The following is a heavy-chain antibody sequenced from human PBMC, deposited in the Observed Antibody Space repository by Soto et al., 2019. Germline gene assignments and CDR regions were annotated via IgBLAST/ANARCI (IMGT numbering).Heavy chain of an antibody. D-gene: IGHD5-12*01. CDR3: ARGQEGIVATH. Sequence: QVQLQQWGAGLLKPSETLSLTCAVNGGSLTGYYWSWIRQPPGKGLEWIGEIKDGGSTNYSPSLRSRVTTSADTSKNQFSLRLNSVTAADTAVYFCARGQEGIVATHWDQGTLVTVSS. CDR2: IKDGGST. V-gene: IGHV4-34*01. CDR1: GGSLTGYY. J-gene: IGHJ4*02.